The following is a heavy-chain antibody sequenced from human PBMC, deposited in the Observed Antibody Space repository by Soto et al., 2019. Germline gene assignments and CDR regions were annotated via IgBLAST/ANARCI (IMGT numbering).Heavy chain of an antibody. CDR3: ARRGGYGDYVFDY. J-gene: IGHJ4*02. D-gene: IGHD4-17*01. CDR2: IYYSGST. V-gene: IGHV4-39*01. Sequence: ASETRSLTCTVSGGSISSSSYYWGWIRQPPGKGLEWIGSIYYSGSTYYNPSLKSRVTISVDTSKNQFSLKLSSVTAADTAVYYCARRGGYGDYVFDYWGQGTLVTVSS. CDR1: GGSISSSSYY.